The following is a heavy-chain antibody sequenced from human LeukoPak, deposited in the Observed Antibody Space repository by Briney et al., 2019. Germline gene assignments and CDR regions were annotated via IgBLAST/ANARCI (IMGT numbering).Heavy chain of an antibody. D-gene: IGHD2-2*01. V-gene: IGHV1-69*13. CDR2: IIPIFGTA. CDR1: GSTFISYA. Sequence: SVKVSCKASGSTFISYAISWVRQAPGQGLEWMGGIIPIFGTANYAQKFQGRVTITADESTSTAYMELSSLRSEDTAGYYCARDRPRYCSSTSCLDYYYGMDVWGQGTTVTVSS. CDR3: ARDRPRYCSSTSCLDYYYGMDV. J-gene: IGHJ6*02.